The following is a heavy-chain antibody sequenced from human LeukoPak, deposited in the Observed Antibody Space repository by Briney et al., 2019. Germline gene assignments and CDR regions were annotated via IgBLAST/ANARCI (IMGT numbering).Heavy chain of an antibody. CDR2: IYYSGST. CDR3: ARSRTPLGPFEY. CDR1: GGSISGTNYY. Sequence: SETLSLTCSVSGGSISGTNYYWGWIRQPPGKGLEWIGNIYYSGSTYYSPSLESRVTISIDTSKNQFSLKLTSVTAADTAVYYCARSRTPLGPFEYWGQGTLVTVSS. D-gene: IGHD4-23*01. V-gene: IGHV4-39*01. J-gene: IGHJ4*02.